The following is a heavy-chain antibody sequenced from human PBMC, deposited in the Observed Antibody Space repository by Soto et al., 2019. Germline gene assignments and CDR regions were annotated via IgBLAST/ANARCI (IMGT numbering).Heavy chain of an antibody. CDR2: TYYRSKWYN. CDR1: GDSVSTNSAT. CDR3: ARLIGNSWLDS. Sequence: SQTLSLTSAISGDSVSTNSATWDWFRQPPSRGLEWLGRTYYRSKWYNDYAVSVKGRITINPDTSNNQLSLQLNSVTPDDTAVYYCARLIGNSWLDSWGQGTLVTVSS. J-gene: IGHJ5*01. V-gene: IGHV6-1*01. D-gene: IGHD2-8*01.